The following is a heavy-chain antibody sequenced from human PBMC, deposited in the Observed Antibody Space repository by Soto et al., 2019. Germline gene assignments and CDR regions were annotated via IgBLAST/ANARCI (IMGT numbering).Heavy chain of an antibody. CDR1: GGSFSGYY. Sequence: QVQLQQWGAGLLKPSETLSLTCAVYGGSFSGYYWSWIRQPPGKGLEWIGAINHSGSTNYNPSLKSRVTISVDTSKTQFALKLSSVTDADTAVYYCATLHTPSTIFGVVTEDWGQGTLVTVSS. CDR2: INHSGST. CDR3: ATLHTPSTIFGVVTED. V-gene: IGHV4-34*01. D-gene: IGHD3-3*01. J-gene: IGHJ4*02.